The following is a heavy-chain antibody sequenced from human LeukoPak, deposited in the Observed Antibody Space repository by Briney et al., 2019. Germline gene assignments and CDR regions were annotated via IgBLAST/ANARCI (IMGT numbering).Heavy chain of an antibody. J-gene: IGHJ4*02. CDR2: IGSSGAYI. V-gene: IGHV3-21*01. Sequence: GGSLRLSCAASGFTFSDYTMNWVRQAPGKGLEWVSSIGSSGAYIYYADSVKGRFTISRDNAKNSLYLQMNSLRAEDTAVYYCARDKVVPAAIAAPDYWGQGTLVTVSS. CDR1: GFTFSDYT. D-gene: IGHD2-2*01. CDR3: ARDKVVPAAIAAPDY.